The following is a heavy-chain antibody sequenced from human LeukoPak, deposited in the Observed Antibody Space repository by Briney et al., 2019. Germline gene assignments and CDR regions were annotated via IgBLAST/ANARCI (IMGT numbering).Heavy chain of an antibody. CDR2: INPDAGGT. CDR1: NYIFTGFY. V-gene: IGHV1-2*02. D-gene: IGHD3-10*01. CDR3: ARVDYYGSGSY. J-gene: IGHJ4*02. Sequence: ASVKVSCKASNYIFTGFYMHWVRQAPGQGLEWMGWINPDAGGTHYAQKFQDRVTMTRDTSITTVYMELSSLRSDDTAVYYCARVDYYGSGSYWGQGTLVTVSS.